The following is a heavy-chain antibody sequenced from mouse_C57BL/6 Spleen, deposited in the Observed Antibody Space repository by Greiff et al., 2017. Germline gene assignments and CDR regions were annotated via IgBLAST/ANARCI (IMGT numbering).Heavy chain of an antibody. CDR1: GYTFTDYY. Sequence: VQLQQSGAELVRPGASVKLSCKASGYTFTDYYINWVQQRPGQGLEWIARIYPGSGNTYYNEKFKGKATLTAEKSSSTAYMQLSSLTSEDSAVYFCARTGAWYFDVWGTGTTVTVSS. J-gene: IGHJ1*03. V-gene: IGHV1-76*01. CDR3: ARTGAWYFDV. D-gene: IGHD4-1*01. CDR2: IYPGSGNT.